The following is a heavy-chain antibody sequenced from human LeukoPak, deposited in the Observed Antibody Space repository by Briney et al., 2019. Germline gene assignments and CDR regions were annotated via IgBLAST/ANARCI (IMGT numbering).Heavy chain of an antibody. Sequence: SETLSLTCTVSGGSISSSTYYWGWIRQPPGKGLEWIGSITYSGSTYYNPSLKSRVTISVDTSKNQFSLELISVTAADTAVYYCARDLDYYDSTWFDPWGQGTLVTVSS. CDR2: ITYSGST. CDR1: GGSISSSTYY. CDR3: ARDLDYYDSTWFDP. J-gene: IGHJ5*02. V-gene: IGHV4-39*07. D-gene: IGHD3-22*01.